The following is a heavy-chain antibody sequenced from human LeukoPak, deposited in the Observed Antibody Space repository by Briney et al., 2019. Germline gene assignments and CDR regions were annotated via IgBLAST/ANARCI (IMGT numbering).Heavy chain of an antibody. J-gene: IGHJ6*03. Sequence: PSETLSLTCAVSGYSISSGYYWGWIRQPPGKGLEWIGSIYHSGSTYYNPSLKSRVTISADTSKNQFSLKLSSVTAADTAVYYCARLVLDYYYMDVWGKGTTVTVSS. CDR1: GYSISSGYY. CDR2: IYHSGST. V-gene: IGHV4-38-2*01. CDR3: ARLVLDYYYMDV.